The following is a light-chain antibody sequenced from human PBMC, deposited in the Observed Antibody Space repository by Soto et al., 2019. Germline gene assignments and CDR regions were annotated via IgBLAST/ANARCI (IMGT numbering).Light chain of an antibody. J-gene: IGLJ1*01. V-gene: IGLV2-14*01. CDR3: SLYTSSSTLV. CDR2: EVS. CDR1: SSDVGGSNY. Sequence: QSVLTQPASVSGSPGQSITISCTGTSSDVGGSNYVSWYQQHPGKALKRMIYEVSNRNSGVSNRIAGSKSGNTDSLSISGRQAADEAAYYCSLYTSSSTLVFRAGRKLTVL.